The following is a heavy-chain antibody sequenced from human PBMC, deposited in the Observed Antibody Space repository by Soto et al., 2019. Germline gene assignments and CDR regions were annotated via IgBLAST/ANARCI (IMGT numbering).Heavy chain of an antibody. CDR1: GGSISSGGYS. D-gene: IGHD3-10*01. CDR2: IYHSGST. CDR3: ASEVVRFGELYHV. J-gene: IGHJ6*02. Sequence: SETLSLTCAVSGGSISSGGYSWSWIRQPPGKGLEWIGYIYHSGSTYYNPSLKSRVTISVDRSKNQFSLKLSSVTAADTAVYYCASEVVRFGELYHVWGQGTPGIVS. V-gene: IGHV4-30-2*01.